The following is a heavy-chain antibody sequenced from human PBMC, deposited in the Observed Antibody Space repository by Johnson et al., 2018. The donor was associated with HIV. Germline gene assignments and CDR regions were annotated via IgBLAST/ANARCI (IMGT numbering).Heavy chain of an antibody. CDR1: GFTFSSYA. J-gene: IGHJ3*02. V-gene: IGHV3-7*01. CDR2: IKGDGSEK. CDR3: AREGPSERAGFDI. Sequence: VQLVESGGGVVQPGRSLRLSCAASGFTFSSYAMHWVRQAPGKGLEWVANIKGDGSEKYSVDSVKGRFTVSRDNAKKSLYLQMNSLRVDDTAVYYCAREGPSERAGFDIWGQGTMVTVSS.